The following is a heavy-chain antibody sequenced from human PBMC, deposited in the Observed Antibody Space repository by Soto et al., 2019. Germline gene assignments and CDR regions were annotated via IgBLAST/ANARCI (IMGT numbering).Heavy chain of an antibody. CDR3: ARPYCSSTSCNYGMDL. Sequence: ASVKVSCKASGGTFSSYAISWVRQAPGQGLEWMGGIIPIFGTANYAQKFQGRVTITADESTSTAYMELSSLRSEDTAVYYCARPYCSSTSCNYGMDLWAQGTTVTVSS. J-gene: IGHJ6*02. D-gene: IGHD2-2*01. CDR1: GGTFSSYA. CDR2: IIPIFGTA. V-gene: IGHV1-69*13.